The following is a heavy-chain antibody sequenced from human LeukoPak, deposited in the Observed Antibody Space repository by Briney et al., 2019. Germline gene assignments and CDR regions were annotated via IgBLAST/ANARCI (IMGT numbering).Heavy chain of an antibody. CDR1: GGSFSGYY. V-gene: IGHV4-34*01. Sequence: SETLSLTCAVYGGSFSGYYWSWLRQPPGKGLEWIGEINHSGSTNYNPSLKSRVTISVDTSKNQFSLKLSSVTAADTAVYYCARGQVRYSSGWYGGLFDYWGQGTLVTVSS. CDR3: ARGQVRYSSGWYGGLFDY. D-gene: IGHD6-19*01. J-gene: IGHJ4*02. CDR2: INHSGST.